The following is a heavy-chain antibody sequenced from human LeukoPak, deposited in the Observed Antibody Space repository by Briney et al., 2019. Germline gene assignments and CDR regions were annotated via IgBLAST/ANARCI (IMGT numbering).Heavy chain of an antibody. CDR2: IYHSGST. J-gene: IGHJ6*03. D-gene: IGHD6-6*01. CDR1: GYSISSGYY. CDR3: ARGLAARPYYYYMDV. Sequence: SETLSLTCTVSGYSISSGYYWGWIRPPPGKGLEWIGSIYHSGSTNYNPSLKSRVTISVDTSKNQFSLKLSSVTAADTAVYYCARGLAARPYYYYMDVWGKGTTVTVSS. V-gene: IGHV4-38-2*02.